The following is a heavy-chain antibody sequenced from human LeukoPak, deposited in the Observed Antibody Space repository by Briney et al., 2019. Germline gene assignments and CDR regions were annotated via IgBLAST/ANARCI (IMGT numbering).Heavy chain of an antibody. CDR3: ARAFGFSGTSLLRSYYFDL. CDR1: GGTFINHA. Sequence: SVRVSFKASGGTFINHAINWLRQAPGQRLEWVGRIIPTLGTPNYAQAFQGRVTITTDDSATTAYMDMSSLKSDDTAVYYCARAFGFSGTSLLRSYYFDLWGQGTLLTVSS. D-gene: IGHD6-19*01. V-gene: IGHV1-69*11. CDR2: IIPTLGTP. J-gene: IGHJ4*02.